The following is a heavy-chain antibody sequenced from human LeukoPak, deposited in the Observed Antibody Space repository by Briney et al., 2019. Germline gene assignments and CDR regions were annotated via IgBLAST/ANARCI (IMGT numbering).Heavy chain of an antibody. V-gene: IGHV3-7*01. D-gene: IGHD2-2*01. Sequence: GGSLRLSCVASGFIFSSYWMSWVRQAPGKGLECVANIKQDGSEKYYVDSVTGRFTISRDNAKNSLSLQMNSLRVEDTAVYYCATICSTSCYGYYMDVWGKGTTVTVSS. J-gene: IGHJ6*03. CDR2: IKQDGSEK. CDR3: ATICSTSCYGYYMDV. CDR1: GFIFSSYW.